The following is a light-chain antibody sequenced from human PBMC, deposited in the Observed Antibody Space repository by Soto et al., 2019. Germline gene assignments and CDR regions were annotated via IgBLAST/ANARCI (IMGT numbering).Light chain of an antibody. CDR2: GAS. Sequence: VVVTPSPVVVAISPGKSVSVFCRASQGVISSLAWYQRKVCQAPRLLIYGASTRATGTPARFSGSGSGTESTLTISRLQSEDFAVYYCQQYNNWLWAFGQ. CDR1: QGVISS. V-gene: IGKV3D-15*01. J-gene: IGKJ1*01. CDR3: QQYNNWLWA.